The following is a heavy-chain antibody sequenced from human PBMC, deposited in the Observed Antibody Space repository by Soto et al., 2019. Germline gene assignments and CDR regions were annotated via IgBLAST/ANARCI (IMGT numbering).Heavy chain of an antibody. D-gene: IGHD3-10*01. CDR3: ARRITKPAGFDY. CDR1: GGSFSDTY. Sequence: ETLSLTCAVYGGSFSDTYWNWFRQPPGKGLEWIGEINHNTNTIYNPSLTSRVTISVDTSKNHFSLKLTSVTAADTAVYYCARRITKPAGFDYWGQGTLVTVSS. J-gene: IGHJ4*02. V-gene: IGHV4-34*01. CDR2: INHNTNT.